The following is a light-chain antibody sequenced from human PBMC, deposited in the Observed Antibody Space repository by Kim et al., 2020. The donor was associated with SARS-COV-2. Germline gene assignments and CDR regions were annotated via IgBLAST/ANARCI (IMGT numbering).Light chain of an antibody. J-gene: IGLJ1*01. CDR1: SSDVGGYNY. CDR3: SSYTSSSTLEV. V-gene: IGLV2-14*03. CDR2: DGS. Sequence: PITMACTGTSSDVGGYNYVCWYQQHPGKAPKLMIYDGSNRPSGVSNRFSGSKSGNTASLTMSGRQAEDEADYYCSSYTSSSTLEVFGTGTKVTVL.